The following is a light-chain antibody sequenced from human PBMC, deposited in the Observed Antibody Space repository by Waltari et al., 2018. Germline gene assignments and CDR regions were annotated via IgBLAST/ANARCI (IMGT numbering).Light chain of an antibody. Sequence: QSALTQPASVSGSPGQSITISCTGTSSDIGGYNYVSWYQHHPGKAPRLIIYEFRNRPSGVSNRVAGSKSGNTASLTISGLQAEDEADYYCSSYTSNSRVFGAGTKLTVL. V-gene: IGLV2-14*01. CDR2: EFR. CDR3: SSYTSNSRV. CDR1: SSDIGGYNY. J-gene: IGLJ3*02.